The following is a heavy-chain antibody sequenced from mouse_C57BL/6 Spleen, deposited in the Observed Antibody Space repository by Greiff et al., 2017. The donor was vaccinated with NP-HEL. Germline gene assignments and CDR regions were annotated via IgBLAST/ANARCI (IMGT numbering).Heavy chain of an antibody. J-gene: IGHJ4*01. V-gene: IGHV5-4*01. CDR3: ARDQGIRYYYAMDY. CDR2: ISDGGSYT. D-gene: IGHD2-4*01. Sequence: EVKVVESGGGLVKPGGSLKLSCAASGFTFSSYAMSWVRQTPEKRLEWVATISDGGSYTYYPDNVKGRFTISRDNAKNNLYLQMSHLKSEDTAMYYCARDQGIRYYYAMDYWGQGTSVTVSS. CDR1: GFTFSSYA.